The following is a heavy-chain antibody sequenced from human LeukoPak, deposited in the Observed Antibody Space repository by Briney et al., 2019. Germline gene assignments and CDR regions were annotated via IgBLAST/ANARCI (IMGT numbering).Heavy chain of an antibody. D-gene: IGHD2-15*01. CDR3: ARVGSVWYWLDP. J-gene: IGHJ5*02. CDR1: GDSFSSGSYY. Sequence: SSETLSLTCSVSGDSFSSGSYYWSWIRQHPGKGLEWIVFISYSGSAHYNPSLNSRVTISLDTSKNQVSLKLSSVTAADTAVYYCARVGSVWYWLDPGGQGTLVTVSS. CDR2: ISYSGSA. V-gene: IGHV4-31*03.